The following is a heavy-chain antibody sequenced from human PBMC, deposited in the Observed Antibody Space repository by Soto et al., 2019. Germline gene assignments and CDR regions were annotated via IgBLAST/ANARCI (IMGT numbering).Heavy chain of an antibody. V-gene: IGHV3-74*01. CDR1: GFTFSNSW. J-gene: IGHJ6*02. D-gene: IGHD3-10*01. CDR2: INNDGSNA. CDR3: AKDRTSGQKRRYYYYYYGMDV. Sequence: GGSLRLSCRGSGFTFSNSWMHWVRHTPGKGLVWVSRINNDGSNAAYADSVKGRFTISRDNSKNTLYLQMNSLRAEDTAVYYCAKDRTSGQKRRYYYYYYGMDVWGQGTTVTVSS.